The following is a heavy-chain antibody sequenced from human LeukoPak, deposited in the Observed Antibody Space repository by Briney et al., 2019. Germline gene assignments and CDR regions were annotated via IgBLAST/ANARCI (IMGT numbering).Heavy chain of an antibody. CDR1: GFSFSDYY. D-gene: IGHD6-25*01. CDR3: TAAPNTTPGSLGH. V-gene: IGHV3-11*01. J-gene: IGHJ4*02. CDR2: SSSSGSST. Sequence: PGGSLRLSCAASGFSFSDYYMNWIRQAPGKGLEWVSYSSSSGSSTYYADSVKGRFTISRDYAKNALFLQMNSLRAEDTAVYYCTAAPNTTPGSLGHWGQGTLVTASS.